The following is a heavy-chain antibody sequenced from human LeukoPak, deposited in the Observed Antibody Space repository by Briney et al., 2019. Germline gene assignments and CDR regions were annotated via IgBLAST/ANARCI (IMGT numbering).Heavy chain of an antibody. J-gene: IGHJ6*02. D-gene: IGHD6-13*01. CDR2: IWYDGSNK. Sequence: GGSLRLSCAASGFTFSSYGMHWVRQAPGKGLEWVAVIWYDGSNKYYADSVKGRFTISRDNSKNTLYLQMNSLRAEDTAVYYCAREAAAEDYYYGMDVWGQGTTVTVSS. CDR3: AREAAAEDYYYGMDV. V-gene: IGHV3-33*01. CDR1: GFTFSSYG.